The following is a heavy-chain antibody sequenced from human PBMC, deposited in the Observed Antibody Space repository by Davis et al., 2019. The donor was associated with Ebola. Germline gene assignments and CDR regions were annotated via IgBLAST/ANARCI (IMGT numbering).Heavy chain of an antibody. D-gene: IGHD2-2*01. CDR3: AREAVRGSSDAFDI. V-gene: IGHV3-53*01. CDR2: IYSGGTT. Sequence: GESLKISCVVSGFSVSSNYMSWVRQAPGKGLEWVSIIYSGGTTYYADSVKGRFTISRDNSKDTLYLQMNSLRAEDTAVYYCAREAVRGSSDAFDIWGQGTMVTVS. CDR1: GFSVSSNY. J-gene: IGHJ3*02.